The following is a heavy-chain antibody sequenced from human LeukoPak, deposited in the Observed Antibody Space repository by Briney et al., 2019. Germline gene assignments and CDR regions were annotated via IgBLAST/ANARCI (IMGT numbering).Heavy chain of an antibody. CDR3: ARDDEEFGELSWFDP. CDR2: INPNSGGT. J-gene: IGHJ5*02. D-gene: IGHD3-10*01. CDR1: GYTFTGYH. Sequence: ASVKVSCKASGYTFTGYHMHWVRQAPGQGLEWMGWINPNSGGTNYAQKFQGRVTMTTEKSTTTAYMELTSLRFDDTAVYYCARDDEEFGELSWFDPWGQGTLVTVSS. V-gene: IGHV1-2*02.